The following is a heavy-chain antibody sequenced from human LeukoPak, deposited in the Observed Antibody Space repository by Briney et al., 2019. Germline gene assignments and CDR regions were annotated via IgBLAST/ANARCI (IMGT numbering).Heavy chain of an antibody. D-gene: IGHD5-18*01. CDR2: ISYDGSKK. CDR1: GFTFSTYG. CDR3: AKGRQQWWTFDVLDI. J-gene: IGHJ3*02. Sequence: GRSLRLSCAASGFTFSTYGMHWVRQAPGKGLERVALISYDGSKKYCADSVKGRFTISRDNSESTLYLQMNSLRPEDTAVYHCAKGRQQWWTFDVLDIWGQGTVVTVSS. V-gene: IGHV3-30*18.